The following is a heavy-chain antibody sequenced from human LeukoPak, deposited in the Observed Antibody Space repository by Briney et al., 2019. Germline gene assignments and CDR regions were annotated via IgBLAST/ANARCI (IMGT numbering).Heavy chain of an antibody. Sequence: SETLSLTCAVYGGSFSGYYWSWIRQPPGKGLEWIGEINHSGSTNYNPSLKGRVTISVDTSKNQFSLKLSSVTAADTAVYYCARGKYGDYGLDYWGQGTLVTVSS. CDR2: INHSGST. D-gene: IGHD4-17*01. J-gene: IGHJ4*02. V-gene: IGHV4-34*01. CDR3: ARGKYGDYGLDY. CDR1: GGSFSGYY.